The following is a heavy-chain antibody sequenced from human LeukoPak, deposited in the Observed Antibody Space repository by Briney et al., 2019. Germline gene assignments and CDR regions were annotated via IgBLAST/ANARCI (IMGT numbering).Heavy chain of an antibody. CDR1: GFTFSNYA. CDR2: ISASGGST. J-gene: IGHJ4*02. D-gene: IGHD1-7*01. V-gene: IGHV3-23*01. Sequence: GGSLRLSCAASGFTFSNYAMNWVRQAPGKGLEWVSTISASGGSTYYAASVKGRFTISRDNSKNTLFLQMNSLRAEDTAVYYCAKDERNWNYNLASQTYDWGQGTLVTVSS. CDR3: AKDERNWNYNLASQTYD.